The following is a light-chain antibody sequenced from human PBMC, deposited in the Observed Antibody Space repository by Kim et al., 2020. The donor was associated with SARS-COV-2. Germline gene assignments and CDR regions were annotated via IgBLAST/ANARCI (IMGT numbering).Light chain of an antibody. Sequence: EIVMTQSPATLSVSPGERATLSCRASQSVSSNVAWYQQKPGQGPRLLIYGASTRATGIPARFSGSGAGTEFTLTISSLQSEDFAIYFCQQYNNWPPEYTFGQGTKLEI. CDR3: QQYNNWPPEYT. V-gene: IGKV3-15*01. CDR2: GAS. J-gene: IGKJ2*01. CDR1: QSVSSN.